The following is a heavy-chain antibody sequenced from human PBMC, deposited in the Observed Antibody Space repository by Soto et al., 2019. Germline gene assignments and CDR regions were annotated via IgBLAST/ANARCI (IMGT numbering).Heavy chain of an antibody. CDR3: ARDLPETYYYDSSGSDAFDI. D-gene: IGHD3-22*01. CDR1: GYTFTSYG. J-gene: IGHJ3*02. Sequence: QVQLVQSGAEVKKPGASVKVSCKASGYTFTSYGISWVRQAPGQGLEWMGWISVYNVNTNYAQKLQGRVTITTDTSTSTAYMSLRSLRSDDTDVYYCARDLPETYYYDSSGSDAFDIWGQGTMFTVSS. V-gene: IGHV1-18*01. CDR2: ISVYNVNT.